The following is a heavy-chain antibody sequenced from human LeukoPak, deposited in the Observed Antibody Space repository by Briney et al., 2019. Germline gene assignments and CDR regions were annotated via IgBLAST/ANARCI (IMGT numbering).Heavy chain of an antibody. CDR3: SSSLWFGELSKAFDL. CDR1: GFTFSGSA. V-gene: IGHV3-73*01. Sequence: PGGSLRLSCAASGFTFSGSAMHWVRQASGKGLEWVGRIRSKANSYATAYAASVKGRFTVSRDDSKNTAYLQMNSLKTEDTAVYYCSSSLWFGELSKAFDLWGRGTLVIVSS. J-gene: IGHJ2*01. CDR2: IRSKANSYAT. D-gene: IGHD3-10*01.